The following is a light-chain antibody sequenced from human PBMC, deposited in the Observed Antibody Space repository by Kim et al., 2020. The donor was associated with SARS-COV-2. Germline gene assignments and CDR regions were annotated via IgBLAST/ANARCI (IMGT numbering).Light chain of an antibody. V-gene: IGKV3-11*01. Sequence: FSPGERATLSCRASQSVSSYLAWYQQKPGQAPRLLIYDASNRATGIPARFSGSGSGTDFPLTISSLEPEDFAVYYCLQRSNWPPLTFGEGTKVEI. CDR1: QSVSSY. CDR3: LQRSNWPPLT. CDR2: DAS. J-gene: IGKJ4*01.